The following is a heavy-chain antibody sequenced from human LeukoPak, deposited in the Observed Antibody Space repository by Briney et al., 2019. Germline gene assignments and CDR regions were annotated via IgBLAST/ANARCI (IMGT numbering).Heavy chain of an antibody. J-gene: IGHJ6*02. CDR1: GFSFSSYG. CDR2: ISYDGSNK. CDR3: ARYFGDPQGMDV. V-gene: IGHV3-30*03. D-gene: IGHD3-10*01. Sequence: PGGSLRLSCAASGFSFSSYGMHWVRQAPGKGLEWVAAISYDGSNKYYADSVKGRFTIPRDKSKNTLYLQMNSLRAEDTAVYYCARYFGDPQGMDVWGQGTTVTVSS.